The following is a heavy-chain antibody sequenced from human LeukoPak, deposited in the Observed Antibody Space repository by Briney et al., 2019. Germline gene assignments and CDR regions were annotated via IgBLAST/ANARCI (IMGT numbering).Heavy chain of an antibody. V-gene: IGHV3-23*01. D-gene: IGHD3-22*01. CDR1: GFTFSNYA. CDR2: ISGSGGST. Sequence: GGSLRLSCAASGFTFSNYAMSWVRQAPGKGREWVSAISGSGGSTYYADSVKGRFTISRDNSKNTLYLQMNSLRAEDTAVYYCAKDLYSYDSSGYPDAFDIWGQGTMVTVSS. CDR3: AKDLYSYDSSGYPDAFDI. J-gene: IGHJ3*02.